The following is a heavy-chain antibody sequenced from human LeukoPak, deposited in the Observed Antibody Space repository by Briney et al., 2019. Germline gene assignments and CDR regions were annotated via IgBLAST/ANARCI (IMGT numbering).Heavy chain of an antibody. D-gene: IGHD3-22*01. Sequence: GGSLRLSCAASGFTFSSYAMSWVRQAPGKGLEWVSAISGSGGSTYYADSVKGRFTISRGNSKNTLYLQMNSLRAEDTAVYYCAKDRLFLNYYDSSGYYYDWFDPWGQGTLVTVSS. CDR2: ISGSGGST. CDR3: AKDRLFLNYYDSSGYYYDWFDP. J-gene: IGHJ5*02. CDR1: GFTFSSYA. V-gene: IGHV3-23*01.